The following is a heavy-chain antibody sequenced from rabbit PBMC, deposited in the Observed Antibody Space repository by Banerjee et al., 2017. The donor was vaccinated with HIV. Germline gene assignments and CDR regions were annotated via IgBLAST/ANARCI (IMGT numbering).Heavy chain of an antibody. CDR3: ARDLAGVIGWNFNL. Sequence: QEQLEESGGDLVKPEGSLTLTCKASGFSFSNGYVMCWVRQAPGKGLEWIACINTISGDTVYATWVNGRFTISSHNAQNTLYLQLSSLTAADTATYFCARDLAGVIGWNFNLWGPGTLVTVS. V-gene: IGHV1S45*01. CDR2: INTISGDT. J-gene: IGHJ4*01. CDR1: GFSFSNGYV. D-gene: IGHD4-1*01.